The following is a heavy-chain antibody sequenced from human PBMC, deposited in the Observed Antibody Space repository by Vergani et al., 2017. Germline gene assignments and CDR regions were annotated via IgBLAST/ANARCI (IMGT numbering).Heavy chain of an antibody. D-gene: IGHD3-10*01. J-gene: IGHJ5*02. CDR1: GYSFNSYG. CDR2: ISGYNGNT. Sequence: QDQLVQSGDEVKKPGASVKVSCKASGYSFNSYGISWVRQAPGQGLEWMGWISGYNGNTKYAQKFQGRVTMTTDTTTSKAHMELRSLRSDDTAVYYCARGLGFGELFGNWFDPWGQGTLVTVSS. V-gene: IGHV1-18*01. CDR3: ARGLGFGELFGNWFDP.